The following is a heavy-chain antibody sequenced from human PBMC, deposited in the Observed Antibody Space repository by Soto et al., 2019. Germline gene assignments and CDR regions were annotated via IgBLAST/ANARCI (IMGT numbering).Heavy chain of an antibody. D-gene: IGHD2-2*01. V-gene: IGHV5-10-1*01. CDR2: IDPSGSDT. CDR3: ASLMSDCSSTSCSLGYYFDY. J-gene: IGHJ4*02. Sequence: GESLKISCKGSGYSFTTYWITWVRQMPGKGLEWMGRIDPSGSDTNYSPSFQGHVTISADKSISTAYLQWSSLKASDTAMYYCASLMSDCSSTSCSLGYYFDYWGQGTLVTVSS. CDR1: GYSFTTYW.